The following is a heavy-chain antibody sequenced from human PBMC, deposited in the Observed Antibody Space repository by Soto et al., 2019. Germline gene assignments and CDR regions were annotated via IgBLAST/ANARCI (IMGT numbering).Heavy chain of an antibody. D-gene: IGHD1-7*01. J-gene: IGHJ4*02. V-gene: IGHV1-2*02. CDR3: ARSGTGPTYLDY. CDR1: GYTFTDYY. Sequence: QVQLVQSGAEVKKPGASVKVSCKASGYTFTDYYVHWVRQAPGQGRAWMGWINPNTGGTNYAQKFQGRVTMTRDTSISTAYMELSRLRSDDTAVFYCARSGTGPTYLDYWGQGTLVTVSS. CDR2: INPNTGGT.